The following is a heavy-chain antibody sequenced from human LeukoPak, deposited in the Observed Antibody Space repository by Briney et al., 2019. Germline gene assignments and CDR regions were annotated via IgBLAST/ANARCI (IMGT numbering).Heavy chain of an antibody. J-gene: IGHJ4*02. CDR2: ISGRGASK. D-gene: IGHD2-2*01. CDR3: AKGVVVAPDVTPFDY. CDR1: GLTFSNYA. V-gene: IGHV3-23*01. Sequence: GGSLRLSCAVSGLTFSNYAMSWVRQAPGKGLEWVSGISGRGASKYYADSVKGRFTISRDNSKNTLYLQMNSLRAEDTAVYYCAKGVVVAPDVTPFDYWGQGTLVTVSS.